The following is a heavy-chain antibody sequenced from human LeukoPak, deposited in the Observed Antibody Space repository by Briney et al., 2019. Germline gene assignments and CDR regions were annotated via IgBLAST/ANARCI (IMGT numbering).Heavy chain of an antibody. CDR3: ARDGGPLNKADIVVVPAAMRNFDY. CDR2: ISHSGTT. Sequence: PSETLSLTCAVYGGSFSDYDWSWLRQPPGKGLEWIGEISHSGTTNFYPSLKSRISMSIDTSRSQFSLKLSSVTAADTAVYYCARDGGPLNKADIVVVPAAMRNFDYWGQGTLVTVSS. V-gene: IGHV4-34*10. D-gene: IGHD2-2*01. J-gene: IGHJ4*02. CDR1: GGSFSDYD.